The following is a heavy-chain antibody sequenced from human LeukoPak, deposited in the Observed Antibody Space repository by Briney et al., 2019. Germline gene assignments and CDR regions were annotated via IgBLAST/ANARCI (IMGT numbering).Heavy chain of an antibody. V-gene: IGHV1-18*01. CDR3: VRDLGVDTTMIFFDY. D-gene: IGHD5-18*01. CDR2: ISAYNGNT. J-gene: IGHJ4*02. Sequence: ASVKVSCKASGYTFTDFGISWVRQAPGQGLEWMAWISAYNGNTNYVQKFRDRVTMTTDTSTSTAYMELRSLRSDDTAVYYCVRDLGVDTTMIFFDYWGQGTLVTVSS. CDR1: GYTFTDFG.